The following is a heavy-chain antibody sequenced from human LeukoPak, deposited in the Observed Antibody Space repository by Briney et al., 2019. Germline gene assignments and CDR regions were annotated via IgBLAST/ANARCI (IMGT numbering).Heavy chain of an antibody. Sequence: GGSLRLSCAASGFTFSSYAMSWVRQAPGKGLEWVSYISSSGSTIYYADSVKGRFTISRDNAKNSLYLQMNSLRAEDTAVYYCARASGWYRSGDYWGQGTLVTVSS. CDR3: ARASGWYRSGDY. CDR2: ISSSGSTI. V-gene: IGHV3-48*04. J-gene: IGHJ4*02. CDR1: GFTFSSYA. D-gene: IGHD6-19*01.